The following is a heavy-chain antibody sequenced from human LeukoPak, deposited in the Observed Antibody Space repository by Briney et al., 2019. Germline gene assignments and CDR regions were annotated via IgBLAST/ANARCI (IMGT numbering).Heavy chain of an antibody. J-gene: IGHJ6*02. CDR1: GFTFSSYG. V-gene: IGHV3-30*18. D-gene: IGHD3-10*01. CDR3: AKYGGYYYYGMDV. Sequence: GGSLRLSCAASGFTFSSYGMHWVRQAPGKGLEWVAVISYDGSNKYYADSVKGRFTISRDNSKNTLYLQMNSLRAEDTAVYYCAKYGGYYYYGMDVWGQGTTVTVSS. CDR2: ISYDGSNK.